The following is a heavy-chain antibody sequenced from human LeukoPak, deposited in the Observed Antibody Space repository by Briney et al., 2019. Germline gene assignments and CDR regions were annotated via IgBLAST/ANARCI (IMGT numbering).Heavy chain of an antibody. CDR2: ISYDGSNK. CDR1: GFTFSSYA. V-gene: IGHV3-30*01. CDR3: ARDSRPLWRYDSSGYLGFNI. Sequence: GRSLRLSCAASGFTFSSYAMHWVRQAPGQGIEWVAVISYDGSNKYYADYVKGRFTISRDNSKNTLYLQMNSLRAEDTAVYYYARDSRPLWRYDSSGYLGFNIWGQGTMVTVSS. J-gene: IGHJ3*02. D-gene: IGHD3-22*01.